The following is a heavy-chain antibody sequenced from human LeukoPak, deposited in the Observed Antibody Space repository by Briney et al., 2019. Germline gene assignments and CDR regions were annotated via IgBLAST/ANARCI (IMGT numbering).Heavy chain of an antibody. D-gene: IGHD2-15*01. CDR3: ARTNDKYCSGGSCYSGFDP. Sequence: SVKVSCKASGGTFSSYAISWVRQAPGQGLEWMGGITPIFGTANYAQKFQGRVTITADESTSTAYMELSSLRSEDTAVYYCARTNDKYCSGGSCYSGFDPWGQGTLVTVSS. V-gene: IGHV1-69*13. J-gene: IGHJ5*02. CDR2: ITPIFGTA. CDR1: GGTFSSYA.